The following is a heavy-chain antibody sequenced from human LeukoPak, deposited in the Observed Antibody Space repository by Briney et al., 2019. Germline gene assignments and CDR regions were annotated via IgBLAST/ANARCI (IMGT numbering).Heavy chain of an antibody. CDR2: VRSDGTGP. Sequence: GGSLRRSCAASGFTFSSYWMHWVRQVPGKGLMWVSRVRSDGTGPTYAASVKGRFTTSRDNAKNTLYLQMNSLRVEDTAVYYCARSTSGTYDYWGQGTSVIVSS. CDR3: ARSTSGTYDY. J-gene: IGHJ4*02. V-gene: IGHV3-74*03. D-gene: IGHD1-26*01. CDR1: GFTFSSYW.